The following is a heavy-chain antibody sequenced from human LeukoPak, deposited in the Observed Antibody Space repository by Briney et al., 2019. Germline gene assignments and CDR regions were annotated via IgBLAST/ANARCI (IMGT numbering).Heavy chain of an antibody. Sequence: PSETLSLTCTVSGGSISSSSYYWGWNRQPPGKGLEWIGSIYYSGSTYYNPSLKSRVTISVDTSKNQFSLKLSSVTAADTAVYYCAQYQSHRLGASDIWGQGTMATVSS. CDR2: IYYSGST. D-gene: IGHD2-2*01. J-gene: IGHJ3*02. CDR1: GGSISSSSYY. V-gene: IGHV4-39*01. CDR3: AQYQSHRLGASDI.